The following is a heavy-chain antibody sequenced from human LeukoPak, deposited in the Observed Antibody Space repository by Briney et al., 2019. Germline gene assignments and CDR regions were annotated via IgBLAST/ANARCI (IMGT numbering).Heavy chain of an antibody. Sequence: PSETLSLTCAVYGGSFSGDFWSWIRQSPGKGLEWIGEINHGGSTTYNPSLQSRVTMSVDTSTNQISLKMTSVTAADTAIYYCARHTWQWLPFDDWXQGTQVTIXS. CDR1: GGSFSGDF. V-gene: IGHV4-34*01. CDR3: ARHTWQWLPFDD. CDR2: INHGGST. D-gene: IGHD5-12*01. J-gene: IGHJ4*02.